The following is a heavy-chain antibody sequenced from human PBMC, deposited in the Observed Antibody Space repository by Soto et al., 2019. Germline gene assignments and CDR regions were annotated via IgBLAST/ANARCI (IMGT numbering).Heavy chain of an antibody. V-gene: IGHV3-64*01. CDR1: GCSSSSYV. J-gene: IGHJ6*02. D-gene: IGHD2-21*01. CDR2: ITSNGGNT. Sequence: WVPLTLSCTVSGCSSSSYVLHWTRQAPGKGLEYVSAITSNGGNTDYASSVKGRFTISRDNSKNTLYLQMGSLRAEDMAVYYCARRIPFGYGMDVWGQGPTVTVS. CDR3: ARRIPFGYGMDV.